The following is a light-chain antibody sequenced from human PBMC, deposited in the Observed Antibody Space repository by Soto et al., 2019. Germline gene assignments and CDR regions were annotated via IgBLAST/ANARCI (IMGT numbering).Light chain of an antibody. CDR1: RSISSN. V-gene: IGKV3-15*01. Sequence: EIVMTQSPATLSVSPGERATLSCRASRSISSNLAWYQQKLGQAPRLLIYRASTRATGIPARFSGSGSGTEFTLTISSLQSEDFALYYCHQYENWPQTFGQGTKVDIK. J-gene: IGKJ1*01. CDR2: RAS. CDR3: HQYENWPQT.